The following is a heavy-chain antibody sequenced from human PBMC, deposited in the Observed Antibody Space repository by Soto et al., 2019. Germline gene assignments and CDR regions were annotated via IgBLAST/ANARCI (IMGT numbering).Heavy chain of an antibody. CDR2: IWYDGSKK. V-gene: IGHV3-33*06. J-gene: IGHJ4*02. CDR3: VKDHCGGDCYSNPYFDY. CDR1: GFTFSTDG. D-gene: IGHD2-21*02. Sequence: QVQLVESGGGVVQPGRSLRLSCAASGFTFSTDGIHWVRQAPGKGLEWLAVIWYDGSKKYYADSVQGRFTISRDNSKNTGYLQMNSLRAEDTAVYYCVKDHCGGDCYSNPYFDYRGQGTLVTVSS.